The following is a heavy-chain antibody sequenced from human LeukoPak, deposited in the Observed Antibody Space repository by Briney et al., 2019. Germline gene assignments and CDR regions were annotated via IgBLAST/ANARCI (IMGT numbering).Heavy chain of an antibody. CDR1: GGSISSYY. CDR3: ARDRFPEGAFDI. D-gene: IGHD5-24*01. V-gene: IGHV4-59*06. J-gene: IGHJ3*02. Sequence: SETLSLTCTVSGGSISSYYWSWIRQPAGKGLEWIGYIYYSGSTYYNPSLKSRVTISVDTSKNQFSLKLSSVTAADTAVYYCARDRFPEGAFDIWGQGTMVTVSS. CDR2: IYYSGST.